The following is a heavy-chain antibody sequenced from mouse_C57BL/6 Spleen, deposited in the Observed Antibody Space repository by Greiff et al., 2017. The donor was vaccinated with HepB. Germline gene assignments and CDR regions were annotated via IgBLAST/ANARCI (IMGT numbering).Heavy chain of an antibody. CDR1: GFTFTDYY. J-gene: IGHJ1*03. D-gene: IGHD1-1*01. Sequence: VQLQQSGPVLVKPGPSVKISCKASGFTFTDYYMHWVKQSHGKSLEWIGLVYPYNGGTSYNQKFKGKATLTVDTSSSTAYMELNSLTSEDSAVYYCAGSYGSPWWYFDVWGTGTTVTVSS. CDR3: AGSYGSPWWYFDV. CDR2: VYPYNGGT. V-gene: IGHV1-36*01.